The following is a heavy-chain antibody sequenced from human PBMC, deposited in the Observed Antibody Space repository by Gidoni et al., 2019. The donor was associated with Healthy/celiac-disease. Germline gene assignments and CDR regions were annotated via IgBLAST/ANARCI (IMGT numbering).Heavy chain of an antibody. J-gene: IGHJ5*02. Sequence: EVQLLESGGGLVQPGGSLRLSCAASGFTFSSYAMSWVRQAPGQGLEWGSVISGSGGSTYYAVSVKGRLTISRDNSKNTLYWKMNSLRAEDTAVYYCAKRASSSWYWFDPGGQGTLVTVSS. D-gene: IGHD6-13*01. CDR2: ISGSGGST. CDR1: GFTFSSYA. V-gene: IGHV3-23*01. CDR3: AKRASSSWYWFDP.